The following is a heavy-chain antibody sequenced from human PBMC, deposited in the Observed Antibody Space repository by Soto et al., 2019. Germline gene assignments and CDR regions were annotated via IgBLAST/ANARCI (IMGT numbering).Heavy chain of an antibody. J-gene: IGHJ4*02. Sequence: ASVKVSCKASGYTFTGYYMHWVRQAPGQGLEWMGWINPNSGGTNYAQKFQGRVTMTRDTSXXXXXXXXXXXXXXXXXXXYCARVDYYDSSGFDYWGQGTLVTVSS. D-gene: IGHD3-22*01. CDR2: INPNSGGT. CDR3: ARVDYYDSSGFDY. V-gene: IGHV1-2*02. CDR1: GYTFTGYY.